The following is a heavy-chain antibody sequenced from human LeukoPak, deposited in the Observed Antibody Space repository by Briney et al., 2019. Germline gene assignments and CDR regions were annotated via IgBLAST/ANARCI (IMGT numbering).Heavy chain of an antibody. CDR3: ARDRHYDFWSGYDAFDV. CDR2: INAGNGNI. Sequence: GSVKVSCKASGYTFTSYAIHWVRQAPGQRLEWMGWINAGNGNIIYSQKFRGRVTVTRDTSASTAYMEPSTLTSEDTAVYYCARDRHYDFWSGYDAFDVWGQGTMVTVSS. J-gene: IGHJ3*01. CDR1: GYTFTSYA. D-gene: IGHD3-3*01. V-gene: IGHV1-3*01.